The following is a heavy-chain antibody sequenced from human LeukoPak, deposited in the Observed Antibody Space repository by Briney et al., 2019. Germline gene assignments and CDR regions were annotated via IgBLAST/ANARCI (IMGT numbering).Heavy chain of an antibody. CDR1: GYSFTSYW. J-gene: IGHJ4*02. CDR2: IYPGDSDT. CDR3: ARHLSHYYDSSGYYWGGDFDY. V-gene: IGHV5-51*01. D-gene: IGHD3-22*01. Sequence: GESLKISCKGSGYSFTSYWIGWVRQMPGKVLEWMGIIYPGDSDTRYSPSFQGQVTISADKSISTAYLQWSSLKASDTAMYYCARHLSHYYDSSGYYWGGDFDYWGQGTLVTVSS.